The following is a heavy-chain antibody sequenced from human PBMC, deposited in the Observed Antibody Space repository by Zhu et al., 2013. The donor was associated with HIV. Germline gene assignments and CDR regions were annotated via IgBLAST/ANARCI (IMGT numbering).Heavy chain of an antibody. CDR1: GGSISSSSYY. V-gene: IGHV4-39*07. CDR3: ARVALYYYGSGSSRNLDP. CDR2: IYYSGST. Sequence: QVQLQESGPGLVKPSETLSLTCTVSGGSISSSSYYWGWIRQPPGKGLEWIGSIYYSGSTYYNPSLKSRVTISVDTSKNQFSLKLSSVTAADTAVYYCARVALYYYGSGSSRNLDPWAREPWSPSPQ. J-gene: IGHJ5*02. D-gene: IGHD3-10*01.